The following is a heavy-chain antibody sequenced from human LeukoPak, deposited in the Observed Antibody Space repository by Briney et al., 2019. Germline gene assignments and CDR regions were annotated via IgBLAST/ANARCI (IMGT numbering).Heavy chain of an antibody. Sequence: PSETLSLTCAVYGGSFSGYYWRWIRQPPGKGLEWIGEINHSGSTNYNPSLQSRVTISVDTSKNQFSLKLSSVTAADTAVYYCARANSNVLRYFDWLSFPAARNNWFDPWGQGTLVTVSS. V-gene: IGHV4-34*01. J-gene: IGHJ5*02. D-gene: IGHD3-9*01. CDR2: INHSGST. CDR1: GGSFSGYY. CDR3: ARANSNVLRYFDWLSFPAARNNWFDP.